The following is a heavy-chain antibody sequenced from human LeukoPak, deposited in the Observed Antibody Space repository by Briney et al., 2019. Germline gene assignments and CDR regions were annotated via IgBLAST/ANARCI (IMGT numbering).Heavy chain of an antibody. V-gene: IGHV1-2*02. J-gene: IGHJ4*02. CDR2: INPNSGGT. Sequence: ASVKVSCKASGYTFTGYYMHWVRQAPGQGLEWMGWINPNSGGTNYAQKFQGRVTMTRDTSISTAYMELSRLRSDDTAVYYCARDRCSGGSCYSYFDYWGQGTLVTVSS. CDR1: GYTFTGYY. CDR3: ARDRCSGGSCYSYFDY. D-gene: IGHD2-15*01.